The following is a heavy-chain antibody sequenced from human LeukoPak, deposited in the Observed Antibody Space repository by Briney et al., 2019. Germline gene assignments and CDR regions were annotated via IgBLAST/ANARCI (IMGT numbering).Heavy chain of an antibody. D-gene: IGHD5-12*01. V-gene: IGHV3-48*01. J-gene: IGHJ5*02. CDR2: ISSSSSTI. CDR3: ARDNLYSGYDWFDP. CDR1: GFTFSSYS. Sequence: PGGSLRLSCAASGFTFSSYSMNWVRQAPGKGLEWVSYISSSSSTIYYADSVKGRFTISRDNAKNSLYLQMNSLRAEDTAVYYCARDNLYSGYDWFDPWGQGTLVTVSS.